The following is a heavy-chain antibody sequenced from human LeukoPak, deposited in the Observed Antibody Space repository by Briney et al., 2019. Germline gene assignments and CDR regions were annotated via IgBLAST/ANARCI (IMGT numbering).Heavy chain of an antibody. CDR1: GYTFTGYY. D-gene: IGHD6-13*01. J-gene: IGHJ4*02. V-gene: IGHV1-2*02. Sequence: SVKVSCKASGYTFTGYYMHWVRQAPGQGLEWMGWINPNSGGTNYAQKFQGRVTMTRDTSISTAYMELSRLRSDDTAVYSCARGSGYSSSWLTYWGQGTLVTVSS. CDR2: INPNSGGT. CDR3: ARGSGYSSSWLTY.